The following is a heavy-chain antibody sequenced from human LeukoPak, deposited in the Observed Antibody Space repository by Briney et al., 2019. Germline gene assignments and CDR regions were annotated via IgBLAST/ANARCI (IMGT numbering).Heavy chain of an antibody. D-gene: IGHD1-26*01. J-gene: IGHJ4*02. CDR2: ISGSGGST. CDR1: GFTFSSYA. Sequence: GGSLRLSCAASGFTFSSYAMSWVRQAPGKGLEWVSAISGSGGSTYYADSVKGRFTISRDNSKNTLYLQVNSPRAEDTAVYYCAKDWRSGSYYAGPNYFDYWGQGTLVTVSS. CDR3: AKDWRSGSYYAGPNYFDY. V-gene: IGHV3-23*01.